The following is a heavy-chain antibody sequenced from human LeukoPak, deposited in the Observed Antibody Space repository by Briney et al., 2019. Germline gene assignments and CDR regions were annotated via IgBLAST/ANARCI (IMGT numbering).Heavy chain of an antibody. J-gene: IGHJ1*01. V-gene: IGHV3-30-3*01. D-gene: IGHD6-13*01. CDR3: ARSIAAAGPNAEYFQH. CDR1: GFTFSSYA. CDR2: ISYDGSNK. Sequence: GGSLRLSCAASGFTFSSYAMHWVRQAPGKGLEWVAVISYDGSNKYYADSVKGRFTISRDNSKNTLYLQMNSLRAEDTAVYYRARSIAAAGPNAEYFQHWGQGTLVTVSS.